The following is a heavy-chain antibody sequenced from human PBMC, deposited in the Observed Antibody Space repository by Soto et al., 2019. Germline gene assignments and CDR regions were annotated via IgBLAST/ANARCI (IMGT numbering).Heavy chain of an antibody. CDR3: ARALGTVEPFDY. Sequence: EVQLLESGGGLVQPGGSLRLSCAASGFSFSSYAMSWVRQAPGKGLGWVSTFSNSGGRTYYADSVKGRFTISRDNSKNTLYLRMRSMRGEDTAVYYCARALGTVEPFDYWGQGTLVTVSS. V-gene: IGHV3-23*01. J-gene: IGHJ4*02. CDR1: GFSFSSYA. CDR2: FSNSGGRT. D-gene: IGHD1-1*01.